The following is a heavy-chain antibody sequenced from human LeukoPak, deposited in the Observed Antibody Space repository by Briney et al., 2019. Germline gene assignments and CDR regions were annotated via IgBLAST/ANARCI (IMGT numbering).Heavy chain of an antibody. CDR1: GFTFSSYG. D-gene: IGHD6-19*01. J-gene: IGHJ3*02. Sequence: QSGGSLRLSCVTSGFTFSSYGMHWVRQAPGKGLEWVAFIRYDESNKYYADSVKGRFTISRDNAKNSLYLQMNSLRAEDTAVYYCVREGRESSGWYGFDAFDIWGQGTRVTVSS. CDR3: VREGRESSGWYGFDAFDI. CDR2: IRYDESNK. V-gene: IGHV3-30*02.